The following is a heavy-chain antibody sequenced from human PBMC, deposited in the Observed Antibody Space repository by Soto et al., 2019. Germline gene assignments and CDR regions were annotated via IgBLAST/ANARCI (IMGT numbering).Heavy chain of an antibody. J-gene: IGHJ5*02. V-gene: IGHV1-69*02. Sequence: QVQLVQSGAEVKKPGSSVKVSCEASGGTFSSYSFSWVRQAPGQGLEWMGRVIPILGMANYAHKFQGRVTITADKSTSTVYMEMSSLRSEDTAVYYCARGGAVVVPGAVDRHNWFDPWGQGTLVTVSS. CDR3: ARGGAVVVPGAVDRHNWFDP. CDR2: VIPILGMA. D-gene: IGHD2-2*01. CDR1: GGTFSSYS.